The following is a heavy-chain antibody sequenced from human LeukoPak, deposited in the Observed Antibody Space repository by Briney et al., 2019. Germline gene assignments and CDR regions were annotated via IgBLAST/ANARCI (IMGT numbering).Heavy chain of an antibody. V-gene: IGHV4-61*02. CDR1: GDSISSGDYY. Sequence: PSETLSLTCTVSGDSISSGDYYWSWIRQPAGKGLEWIGRIYSSGSTNYNPSLKSRVTISLDTSKNQFSLKLSSVTAAGTAVYYCARQYSDILTGYHRGELYWYFDLWGRGTLVTVSS. CDR3: ARQYSDILTGYHRGELYWYFDL. J-gene: IGHJ2*01. CDR2: IYSSGST. D-gene: IGHD3-9*01.